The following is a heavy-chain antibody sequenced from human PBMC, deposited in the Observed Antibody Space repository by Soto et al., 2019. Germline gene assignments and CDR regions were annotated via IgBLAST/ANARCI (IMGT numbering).Heavy chain of an antibody. D-gene: IGHD6-19*01. V-gene: IGHV3-15*01. Sequence: PGGSLRLSCAASGLTFSKAWMCWARQAPGKGLEWVGRIKSKTDGGTTDYAAPVKGRFTISRDDSKNTLYLQMNSLKTEDTAVYYCTRESRDSGGWYGAFDIWGQGTMVTVSS. CDR1: GLTFSKAW. CDR2: IKSKTDGGTT. J-gene: IGHJ3*02. CDR3: TRESRDSGGWYGAFDI.